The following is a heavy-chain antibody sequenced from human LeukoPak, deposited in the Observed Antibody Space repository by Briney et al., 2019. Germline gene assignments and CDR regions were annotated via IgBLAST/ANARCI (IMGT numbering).Heavy chain of an antibody. Sequence: PGGSLRLSCAASGFTVSSNYMSCVRQAPGKGLEWVSVIYSDGSTYYADSVKGRFTISRDNSKNTLYLQMNSLRVEDTAVYYCAKSGYNRFDYWGQGTLVTVSS. D-gene: IGHD5-24*01. J-gene: IGHJ4*02. CDR2: IYSDGST. V-gene: IGHV3-53*01. CDR1: GFTVSSNY. CDR3: AKSGYNRFDY.